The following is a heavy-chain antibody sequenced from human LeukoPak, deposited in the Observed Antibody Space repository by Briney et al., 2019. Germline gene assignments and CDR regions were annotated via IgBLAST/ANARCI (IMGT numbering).Heavy chain of an antibody. CDR3: AASSTLLGTTGIDYYYYGMDV. CDR1: GGSISSYY. CDR2: IYTSGST. Sequence: PSETLSLTCTVSGGSISSYYWSWIRQPAGKGLEWIGRIYTSGSTNYNPSLKSRVTMSVDTSKNQFSLKLSSVTAADTAVYYCAASSTLLGTTGIDYYYYGMDVWGQGTTVTVSS. V-gene: IGHV4-4*07. D-gene: IGHD1-1*01. J-gene: IGHJ6*02.